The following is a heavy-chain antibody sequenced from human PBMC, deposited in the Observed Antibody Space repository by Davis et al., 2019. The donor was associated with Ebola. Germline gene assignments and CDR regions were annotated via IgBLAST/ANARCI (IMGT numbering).Heavy chain of an antibody. V-gene: IGHV4-59*08. CDR2: IYYSGST. D-gene: IGHD6-13*01. Sequence: SETLSLTCTVSGGSISSHYWSWIRQSPGKGLEWIGYIYYSGSTNYNPSLKSRVTISVDTSKNQFSLKLSSVTAADTAMYYCARRGTSSWYAGWFDPWGQGTLVTVSS. CDR3: ARRGTSSWYAGWFDP. CDR1: GGSISSHY. J-gene: IGHJ5*02.